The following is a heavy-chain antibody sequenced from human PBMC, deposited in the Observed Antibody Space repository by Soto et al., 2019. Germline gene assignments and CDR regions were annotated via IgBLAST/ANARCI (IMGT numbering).Heavy chain of an antibody. D-gene: IGHD6-13*01. V-gene: IGHV3-30*18. CDR3: AKAIFPTRIAAAGNPFDY. CDR2: ISYDGSNK. CDR1: GFTFSSYG. J-gene: IGHJ4*02. Sequence: QVQLVESGGAVVQPGRSLRLSCAASGFTFSSYGRHWVRQAPGKGLEWVAVISYDGSNKYYADSVKGRFTISRDNSKNPLYLQMNSLRAEDTAVYYCAKAIFPTRIAAAGNPFDYWGQGTLVTVSS.